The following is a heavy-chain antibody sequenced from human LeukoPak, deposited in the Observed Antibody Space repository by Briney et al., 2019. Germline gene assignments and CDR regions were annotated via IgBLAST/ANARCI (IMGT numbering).Heavy chain of an antibody. CDR3: ARGRYSSSWYCFDY. CDR2: ISYDGSNK. J-gene: IGHJ4*02. Sequence: XXQAPGKGLXWXAVISYDGSNKYYADSVKGRFTISRDNSKNTLYLQMNSLRAEDTAVYYCARGRYSSSWYCFDYWGQGTLVTVSS. D-gene: IGHD6-13*01. V-gene: IGHV3-30-3*01.